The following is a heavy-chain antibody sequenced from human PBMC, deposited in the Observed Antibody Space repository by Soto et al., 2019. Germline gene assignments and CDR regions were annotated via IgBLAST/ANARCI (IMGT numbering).Heavy chain of an antibody. CDR1: GFSFSDYW. J-gene: IGHJ4*02. CDR3: AAGRWMVRY. D-gene: IGHD6-19*01. CDR2: VKQDGSEK. Sequence: EVQLVESGGGLVQPGGSLRVSCETSGFSFSDYWMSWVRQSPGKGMEWVANVKQDGSEKNDVDSVKCRFSISRDNGRKSVYLQMNSLRGEDTAVYHCAAGRWMVRYWGQGTLVTVSS. V-gene: IGHV3-7*05.